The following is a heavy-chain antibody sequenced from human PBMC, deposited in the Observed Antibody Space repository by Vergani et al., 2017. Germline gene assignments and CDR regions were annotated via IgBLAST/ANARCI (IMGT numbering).Heavy chain of an antibody. CDR3: GKEKIYFGSYFFDS. D-gene: IGHD3-10*01. Sequence: EVHLLESGGGLVQSGGSLRLSCAASGFTFSNSAVSWVRQAPGRGLAWVSSIRGPGLSTYYADSVKGRFSISRDNSKNTVFLQMHSLRAEDTAIYYCGKEKIYFGSYFFDSWGHGILVTVSS. CDR2: IRGPGLST. CDR1: GFTFSNSA. V-gene: IGHV3-23*01. J-gene: IGHJ4*01.